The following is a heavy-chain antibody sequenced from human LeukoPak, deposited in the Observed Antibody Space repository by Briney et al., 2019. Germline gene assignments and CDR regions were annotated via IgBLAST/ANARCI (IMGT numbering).Heavy chain of an antibody. J-gene: IGHJ5*02. CDR3: ARDGLLWFGPPGNWFDP. D-gene: IGHD3-10*01. Sequence: SVKVSCKASGGTFSSYAISWVRQAPGQGLEWMGGIIPIFGTANYAQKFQGRVTITADKSTSTAYMELSSLRSEDTAVYYCARDGLLWFGPPGNWFDPWGQGTLVTVSS. CDR2: IIPIFGTA. V-gene: IGHV1-69*06. CDR1: GGTFSSYA.